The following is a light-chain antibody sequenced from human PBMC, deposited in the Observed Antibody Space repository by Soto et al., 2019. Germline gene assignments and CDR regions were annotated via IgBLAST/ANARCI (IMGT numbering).Light chain of an antibody. Sequence: DIQMTQSPSSLSASIGDRITITCRASQDIRNSLAWYQQKPGKVPKLLIYAASTLQSGVPSRFSGSGSGTDFTLTISSLHPDDFATYYCQQYNSYSPTFGQGTRVEIK. CDR2: AAS. J-gene: IGKJ1*01. V-gene: IGKV1-27*01. CDR1: QDIRNS. CDR3: QQYNSYSPT.